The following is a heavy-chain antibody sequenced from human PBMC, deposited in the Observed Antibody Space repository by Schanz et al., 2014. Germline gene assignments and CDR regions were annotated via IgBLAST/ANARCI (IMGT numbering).Heavy chain of an antibody. V-gene: IGHV3-15*01. D-gene: IGHD3-10*01. Sequence: EVQLLESGGDLVQPGGSLRLSCAVSGLTFRNAWMTWVRQAPGKGLEWVGRIKSRTDGGTADYAAPVKGRLTISRDDSKDTVYLQMKSLKTEDTAVYYCTTDPAGSGSYRGRGYLYYFDPWGRGTLVTVSS. CDR1: GLTFRNAW. CDR2: IKSRTDGGTA. CDR3: TTDPAGSGSYRGRGYLYYFDP. J-gene: IGHJ2*01.